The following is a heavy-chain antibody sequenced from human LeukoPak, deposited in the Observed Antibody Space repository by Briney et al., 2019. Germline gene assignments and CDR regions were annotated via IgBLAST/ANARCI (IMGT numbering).Heavy chain of an antibody. CDR3: ARDDRVWFGD. CDR1: GGTFISYV. J-gene: IGHJ4*02. V-gene: IGHV1-69*01. CDR2: IIPIFGTA. D-gene: IGHD3-10*01. Sequence: SVKVSCKASGGTFISYVISWVRQAPGQGLEWMGGIIPIFGTANYAQKFQGRVTITADESTSTAYMELSSLRSEDTAVYYCARDDRVWFGDWGQGTLVTVSS.